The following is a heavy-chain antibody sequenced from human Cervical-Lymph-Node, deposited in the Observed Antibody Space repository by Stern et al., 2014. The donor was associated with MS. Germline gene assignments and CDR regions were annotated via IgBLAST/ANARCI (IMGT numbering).Heavy chain of an antibody. CDR2: VWNDGSKE. J-gene: IGHJ3*02. D-gene: IGHD2/OR15-2a*01. V-gene: IGHV3-33*01. Sequence: QVQLVQSGGGVVPPGRSLRLSCVASGLTFSTSVMHWVRQAPGKGLEWVAVVWNDGSKEHFTESVKGRFSTSRDTAKNTLHLQMSSLRAEDTAVYFCATSTASDAFDIWGQGTLVTVSS. CDR3: ATSTASDAFDI. CDR1: GLTFSTSV.